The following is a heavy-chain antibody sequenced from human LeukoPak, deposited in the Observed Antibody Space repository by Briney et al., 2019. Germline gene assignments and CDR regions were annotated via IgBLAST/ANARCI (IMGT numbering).Heavy chain of an antibody. CDR2: INPNIGGT. D-gene: IGHD1-26*01. J-gene: IGHJ4*02. V-gene: IGHV1-2*06. Sequence: ASVKVSCKASGYTFTGYDIHWVRQAPGQGLEWMGRINPNIGGTNYAQKFQGRVTMTRDTSISTAYMELSRLRSDDTAVYYCARSRIVGATSPGYYWGQGSLVTVSS. CDR3: ARSRIVGATSPGYY. CDR1: GYTFTGYD.